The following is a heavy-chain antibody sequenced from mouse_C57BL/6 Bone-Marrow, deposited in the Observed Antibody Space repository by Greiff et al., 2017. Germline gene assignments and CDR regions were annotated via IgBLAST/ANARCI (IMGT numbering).Heavy chain of an antibody. CDR1: GFTFSDYY. CDR3: ARWYYYGSSYPWYFDV. CDR2: INYDGSST. J-gene: IGHJ1*03. D-gene: IGHD1-1*01. V-gene: IGHV5-16*01. Sequence: EVKLMESEGGLVQPGSSMKLSCTASGFTFSDYYMAWVRQVPEKGLEWVANINYDGSSTYYLDSLKSRFIISRDNAKNILYLQMSSLKSEDTATYYCARWYYYGSSYPWYFDVWGTGTTVTVSS.